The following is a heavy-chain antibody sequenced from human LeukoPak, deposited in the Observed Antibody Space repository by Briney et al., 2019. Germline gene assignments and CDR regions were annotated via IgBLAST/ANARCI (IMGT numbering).Heavy chain of an antibody. CDR1: GFTFSTYT. CDR3: ARRSGGDDY. Sequence: KAGGSLRLSCAASGFTFSTYTMSWVRQAPGKGLEWVSSISSTSTYMDYAESVKGRFIISRDNAKNSLYLQMNSLRAEDTAVYYCARRSGGDDYWGQGTLVTVSS. CDR2: ISSTSTYM. D-gene: IGHD2-21*01. J-gene: IGHJ4*02. V-gene: IGHV3-21*01.